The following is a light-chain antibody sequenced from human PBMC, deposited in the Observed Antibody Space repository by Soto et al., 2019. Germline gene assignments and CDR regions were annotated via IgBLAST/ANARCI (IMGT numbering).Light chain of an antibody. V-gene: IGKV3-15*01. J-gene: IGKJ1*01. CDR1: QSVARN. CDR2: GAS. CDR3: QVYYHWPRT. Sequence: ESIMTQSPAPLSMYLGERAALSCTASQSVARNLAWYQQKPGQAHRLLLYGASTRATGIPARFRRSRSGTDLIPPLTCLQTEDFAVYCCQVYYHWPRTFGQGTKVDI.